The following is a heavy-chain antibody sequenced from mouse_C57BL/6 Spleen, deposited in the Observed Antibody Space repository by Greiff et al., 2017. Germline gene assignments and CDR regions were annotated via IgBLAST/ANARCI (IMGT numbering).Heavy chain of an antibody. V-gene: IGHV1-52*01. Sequence: QVQLQQPGAELVRPGSSVKLSCKASGYTFTSYWMHWVKQRPIQGLEWIGKIDPSDSETHYNQKFKDKATLTVDTSSSPAYMQLSSLTSEDSAVYDCARAHCGSRGDWYFDVWGTGTTVTVSS. CDR2: IDPSDSET. CDR1: GYTFTSYW. D-gene: IGHD1-1*01. J-gene: IGHJ1*03. CDR3: ARAHCGSRGDWYFDV.